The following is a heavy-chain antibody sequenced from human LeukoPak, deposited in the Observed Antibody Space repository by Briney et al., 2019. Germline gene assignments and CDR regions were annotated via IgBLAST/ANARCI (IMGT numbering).Heavy chain of an antibody. V-gene: IGHV1-2*02. Sequence: ASVKVSCKASGYTFTGYYMHWVRQAPGQGLEWMGWINPNSGGTNYAQKFQGRVTMTRDTSISTAYMELSRLRSDDTAVYYCARDPRYCSSTSCYYYYYGMDVWGQGTTVTVSS. D-gene: IGHD2-2*01. CDR2: INPNSGGT. J-gene: IGHJ6*02. CDR3: ARDPRYCSSTSCYYYYYGMDV. CDR1: GYTFTGYY.